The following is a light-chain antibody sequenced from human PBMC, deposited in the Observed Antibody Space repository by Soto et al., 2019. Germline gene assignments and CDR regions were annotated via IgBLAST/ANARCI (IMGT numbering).Light chain of an antibody. CDR3: QQYDSSPVT. CDR1: QSVSSSY. Sequence: ENVLTQSPGTLSLSPGERATLSCRASQSVSSSYLTWYQQKPGQAPRLLIYGASSSATDIPDRFSGSGSGTDFTLTISRLEPEDCAVYYCQQYDSSPVTFGQGTKLEIK. CDR2: GAS. J-gene: IGKJ2*01. V-gene: IGKV3-20*01.